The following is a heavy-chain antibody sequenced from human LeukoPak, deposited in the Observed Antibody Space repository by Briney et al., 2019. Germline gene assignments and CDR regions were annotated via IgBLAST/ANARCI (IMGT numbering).Heavy chain of an antibody. D-gene: IGHD2-21*01. CDR1: GYTLTSYY. Sequence: ASVKVSCKAAGYTLTSYYMHWVRQAPGQGLEWMGIINPSGGSRTYAQKFQGRVTMTRDTSTSTVYMELSSLRSADTAVYYCARASGYCGGITCWDDYWGQGTLVTVSS. J-gene: IGHJ4*02. CDR3: ARASGYCGGITCWDDY. CDR2: INPSGGSR. V-gene: IGHV1-46*01.